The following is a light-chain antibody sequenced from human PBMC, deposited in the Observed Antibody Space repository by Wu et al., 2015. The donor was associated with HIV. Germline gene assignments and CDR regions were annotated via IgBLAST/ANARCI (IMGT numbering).Light chain of an antibody. CDR1: ESVGSN. Sequence: EVVMTQSPVTLSVSPGDRATLSCRASESVGSNLAWYQQKPGQAPRLLIYDASTRATGILARFSGSGSGTDFTLTITSLQSEDFAVYFCQQYNNWPSLTFGGGTKVEIK. CDR3: QQYNNWPSLT. V-gene: IGKV3D-15*01. J-gene: IGKJ4*01. CDR2: DAS.